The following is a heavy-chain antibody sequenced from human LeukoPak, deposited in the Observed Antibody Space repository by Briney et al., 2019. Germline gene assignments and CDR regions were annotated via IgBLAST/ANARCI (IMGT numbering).Heavy chain of an antibody. Sequence: PSETLSLTCTVSGGSIGSYYWSWIRQPPGKGLEWIGYIYYSGSTNYNPSLKSRVTMSVDTSKNQFSLKLNSVTAADTAVYYCARHDRLATYYHDTSGPSYFDYWGQGTLVTVSS. CDR1: GGSIGSYY. V-gene: IGHV4-59*08. CDR3: ARHDRLATYYHDTSGPSYFDY. D-gene: IGHD3-22*01. J-gene: IGHJ4*02. CDR2: IYYSGST.